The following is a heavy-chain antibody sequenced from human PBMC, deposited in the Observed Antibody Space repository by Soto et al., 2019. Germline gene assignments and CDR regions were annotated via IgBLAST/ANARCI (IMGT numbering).Heavy chain of an antibody. CDR1: GFTFSSYA. CDR3: AKDMWFGENYYYDGMDV. D-gene: IGHD3-10*01. Sequence: EVQLLESGGGLVQPGGSLRLSCAASGFTFSSYAMSWVRQAPGKGLEWVSAISGSGGSTYYADSVKGRFTISRDNSKNTLYLQMNSLRAEDTAVYYCAKDMWFGENYYYDGMDVWGQGTTVTVSS. J-gene: IGHJ6*02. CDR2: ISGSGGST. V-gene: IGHV3-23*01.